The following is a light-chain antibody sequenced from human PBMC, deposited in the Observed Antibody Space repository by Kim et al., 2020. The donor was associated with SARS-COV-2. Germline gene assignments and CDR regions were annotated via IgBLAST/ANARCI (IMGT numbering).Light chain of an antibody. CDR2: RDT. V-gene: IGLV3-9*01. CDR3: QLWDSSTV. J-gene: IGLJ3*02. Sequence: SYELTQPLSVSVALGQTANITCGGNNIGSKNVHWYQQKPGQAPVLVIYRDTNRPAGIPERFSGSNSGNTATLTISRAQAGDEADYYCQLWDSSTVFGGGTQLTVL. CDR1: NIGSKN.